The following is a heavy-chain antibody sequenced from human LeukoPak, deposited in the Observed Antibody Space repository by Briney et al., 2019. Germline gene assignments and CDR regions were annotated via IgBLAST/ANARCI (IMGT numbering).Heavy chain of an antibody. J-gene: IGHJ4*02. CDR1: GYTFTRYD. D-gene: IGHD3-3*01. Sequence: VRVSCKASGYTFTRYDINWGRQDPGQGVERMGWMKANRGKTGYAQKLQGRVTMTRKTSISTAYMELSSLRSEDTAVYYCARGGYDFWSGYSYLDYWGQGTLVTVSS. CDR2: MKANRGKT. V-gene: IGHV1-8*01. CDR3: ARGGYDFWSGYSYLDY.